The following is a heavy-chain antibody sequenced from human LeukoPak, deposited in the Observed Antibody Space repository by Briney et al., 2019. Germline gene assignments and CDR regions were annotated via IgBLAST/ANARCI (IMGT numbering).Heavy chain of an antibody. CDR3: ATAGSSSWYKYFQH. J-gene: IGHJ1*01. Sequence: SETLSLTCGVSGGSITSSNWWTWVRQPPGMGLEWIGEVYHSGSTYYNPSLKSRVTISGDKSKNQFSLRLNSVTAADTAVYYCATAGSSSWYKYFQHWGQGTLVTVSS. V-gene: IGHV4-4*02. CDR2: VYHSGST. D-gene: IGHD6-13*01. CDR1: GGSITSSNW.